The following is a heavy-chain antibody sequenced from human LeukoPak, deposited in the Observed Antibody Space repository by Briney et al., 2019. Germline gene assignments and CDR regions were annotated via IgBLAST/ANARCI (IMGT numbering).Heavy chain of an antibody. CDR3: AKKSGDHFHFDF. D-gene: IGHD2-21*01. CDR2: IGTSGANT. Sequence: GGSLRLSCAASGFTFSSHWMHWVRQTPGKGLEWVATIGTSGANTYHADSVKGRFTISRDNSKSTLYLQMNSLRAEDTAVYHCAKKSGDHFHFDFWGQGTLVTVSS. CDR1: GFTFSSHW. J-gene: IGHJ4*02. V-gene: IGHV3-23*01.